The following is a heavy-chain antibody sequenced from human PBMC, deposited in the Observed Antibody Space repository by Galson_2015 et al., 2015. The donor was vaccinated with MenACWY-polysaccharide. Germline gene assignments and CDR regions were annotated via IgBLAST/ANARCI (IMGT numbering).Heavy chain of an antibody. V-gene: IGHV4-59*01. D-gene: IGHD3-10*01. CDR2: IYNSGST. J-gene: IGHJ4*02. Sequence: ESGPGLVKPSETLSLTCTVSGDSINAYYLSWIRQPPGKGLEWIGYIYNSGSTNYNPSLESRVTISVDTSKNQFSLKLNSVTAADTAVYYCARVTSVIRGVISNWGQGTLVTVSS. CDR1: GDSINAYY. CDR3: ARVTSVIRGVISN.